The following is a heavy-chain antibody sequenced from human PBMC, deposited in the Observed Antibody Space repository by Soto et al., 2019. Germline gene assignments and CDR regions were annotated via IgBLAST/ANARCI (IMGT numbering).Heavy chain of an antibody. V-gene: IGHV4-59*08. Sequence: PSETLSLTCTVSGGSISSYYWSWIRQPPGKGLEWIAYIYYSGSTNYNPSLKSRVTISVDTSKNQFSLKLSSVTAADTAVYYCARHFPLGWVAAKLLDAFDILGQGTMVTVSS. D-gene: IGHD2-15*01. CDR2: IYYSGST. CDR1: GGSISSYY. J-gene: IGHJ3*02. CDR3: ARHFPLGWVAAKLLDAFDI.